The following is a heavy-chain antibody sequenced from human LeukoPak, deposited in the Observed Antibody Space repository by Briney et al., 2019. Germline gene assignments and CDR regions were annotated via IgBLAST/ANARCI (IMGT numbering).Heavy chain of an antibody. Sequence: GESLKISWKGSGYRFSSYWIGWVRQMPGKGLEWMGSVYPGDSDTRYSPSFQGQVTISVDKSISTAYLQWSSLKASDTAMYYCARRYYGSGSYTFFDYWGQGTLVTVSS. V-gene: IGHV5-51*01. CDR1: GYRFSSYW. CDR2: VYPGDSDT. D-gene: IGHD3-10*01. CDR3: ARRYYGSGSYTFFDY. J-gene: IGHJ4*02.